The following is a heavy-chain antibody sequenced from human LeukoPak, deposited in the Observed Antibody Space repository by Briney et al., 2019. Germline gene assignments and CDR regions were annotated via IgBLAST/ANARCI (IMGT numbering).Heavy chain of an antibody. CDR3: ARGLRDIVVVVAAVEYYFDS. V-gene: IGHV4-34*01. CDR1: GGSFSGYY. J-gene: IGHJ4*02. Sequence: SETLSLTCAVYGGSFSGYYWSWIRQPPGKGLEWIGEINHSGSTNYNPSLKSRVTISVDTSKNQFSLKLSSVTAADTAVYYCARGLRDIVVVVAAVEYYFDSWGQGTLVTVSS. D-gene: IGHD2-15*01. CDR2: INHSGST.